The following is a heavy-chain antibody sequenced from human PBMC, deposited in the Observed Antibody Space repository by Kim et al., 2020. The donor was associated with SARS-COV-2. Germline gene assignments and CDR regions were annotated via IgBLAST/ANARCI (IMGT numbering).Heavy chain of an antibody. CDR1: GFTFSSYA. J-gene: IGHJ5*02. D-gene: IGHD3-10*01. CDR2: ISGSGGST. Sequence: GGSLRLSCAASGFTFSSYAMSWVRQAPGKGLEWVSAISGSGGSTYYADSVKGRFTISRDNSKNTLYLQMNSLRAEDTAVYYCAKGHYYGSGSYYTWFDPWGQRTLVTVSS. CDR3: AKGHYYGSGSYYTWFDP. V-gene: IGHV3-23*01.